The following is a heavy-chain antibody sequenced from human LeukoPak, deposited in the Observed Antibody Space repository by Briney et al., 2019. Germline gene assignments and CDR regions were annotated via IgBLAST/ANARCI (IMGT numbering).Heavy chain of an antibody. J-gene: IGHJ4*02. CDR3: AKVDYGGNSVSDY. CDR1: GFTFSSYS. D-gene: IGHD4-23*01. CDR2: ISSSSSYI. Sequence: GGSLRLSCAASGFTFSSYSMNWVRQAPGKGLEWVSSISSSSSYIYYADSVKGRFHISRDNAKSSLYLQMNSLRTEDTAVYYCAKVDYGGNSVSDYWGQGTLVTVSS. V-gene: IGHV3-21*01.